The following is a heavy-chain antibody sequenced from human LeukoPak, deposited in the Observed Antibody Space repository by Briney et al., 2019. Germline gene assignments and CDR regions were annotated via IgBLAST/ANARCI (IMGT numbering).Heavy chain of an antibody. CDR3: AREIAVTGNFDY. Sequence: PSETLSLTCAVSGGSISSSDWWSWVRQPPGKGLEWIGEIYHSGSTNYNPSLKSRVTTSVDKSRNQFSLKLTSVTAADTAVYYCAREIAVTGNFDYWGQGTLVTVSS. CDR2: IYHSGST. J-gene: IGHJ4*02. V-gene: IGHV4-4*02. D-gene: IGHD6-19*01. CDR1: GGSISSSDW.